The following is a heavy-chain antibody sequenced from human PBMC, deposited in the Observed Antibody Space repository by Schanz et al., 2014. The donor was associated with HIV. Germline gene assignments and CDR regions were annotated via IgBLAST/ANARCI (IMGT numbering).Heavy chain of an antibody. Sequence: EVQLVESGGALVQPGGSLRLSCVASGFTFSGYGLHWVRQAPGEGLVWVSHTIWISGSIGDADPVKGRLTISRDNAKNPLYLQMNSLRAEDTAMYYCAKDRNGYNQPIESWGQGTTVTVSS. V-gene: IGHV3-74*01. CDR3: AKDRNGYNQPIES. D-gene: IGHD5-18*01. CDR1: GFTFSGYG. CDR2: TIWISGSI. J-gene: IGHJ6*02.